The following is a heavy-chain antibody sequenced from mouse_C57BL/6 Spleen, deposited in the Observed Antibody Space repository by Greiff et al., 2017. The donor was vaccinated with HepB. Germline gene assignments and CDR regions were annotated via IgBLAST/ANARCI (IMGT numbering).Heavy chain of an antibody. CDR3: ARWGDSSGYYAMDY. CDR2: IYPRSGNT. J-gene: IGHJ4*01. D-gene: IGHD3-2*02. CDR1: GYTFTSYG. V-gene: IGHV1-81*01. Sequence: QVQLQQSGAELARPGASVKLSCKASGYTFTSYGISWVKQRTGQGLEWIGEIYPRSGNTYYNEKFKGKATLTADKSSSTAYMELRSLTSEDSAVYFCARWGDSSGYYAMDYWGQGTSVTVSS.